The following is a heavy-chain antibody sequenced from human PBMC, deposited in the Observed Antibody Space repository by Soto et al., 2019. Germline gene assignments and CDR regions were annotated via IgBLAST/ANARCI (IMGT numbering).Heavy chain of an antibody. CDR3: ARDSFLWFGENYYYYYGMDV. CDR2: ISYDGSNK. CDR1: GFTFSSYA. V-gene: IGHV3-30-3*01. Sequence: GGSLRLSCAASGFTFSSYAMHWVRQAPGKGLEWVAVISYDGSNKYYADSVKGRFTISRDNSKNTLYLQMNSLRAEDTAVYYCARDSFLWFGENYYYYYGMDVWGQGTTVTVSS. J-gene: IGHJ6*02. D-gene: IGHD3-10*01.